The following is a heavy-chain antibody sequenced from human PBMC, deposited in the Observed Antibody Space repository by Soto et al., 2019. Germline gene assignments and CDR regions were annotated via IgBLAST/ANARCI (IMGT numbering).Heavy chain of an antibody. CDR2: ISISSSTI. CDR3: ARDHLSGVVGATPGY. D-gene: IGHD1-26*01. Sequence: EVQLVESGGGLVQPGGSLRLSCAASGFTFSAYSMNWVRQAPGKGLEWISFISISSSTIFYADSVKGRFTISRDNAKNSLYLQMNSLRDGDTAVYYCARDHLSGVVGATPGYWGQGNLVTVSS. CDR1: GFTFSAYS. J-gene: IGHJ4*02. V-gene: IGHV3-48*02.